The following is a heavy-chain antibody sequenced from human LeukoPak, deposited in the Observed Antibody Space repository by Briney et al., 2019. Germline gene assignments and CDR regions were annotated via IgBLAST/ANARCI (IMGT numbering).Heavy chain of an antibody. CDR3: AKFISNGFDI. Sequence: GGSLRLSCAASGFTFSSYAMSWVRQAPGKGLEWVSSISGSGGNTYYADSVKGRFTISRDNSKNTLFLQMNSLRAEDTAVYYCAKFISNGFDIWGQGTMVTVSS. CDR1: GFTFSSYA. CDR2: ISGSGGNT. V-gene: IGHV3-23*01. D-gene: IGHD3-10*01. J-gene: IGHJ3*02.